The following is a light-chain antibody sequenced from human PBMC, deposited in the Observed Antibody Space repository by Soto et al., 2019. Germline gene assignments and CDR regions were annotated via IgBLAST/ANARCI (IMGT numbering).Light chain of an antibody. J-gene: IGKJ2*01. CDR1: QSVSTD. Sequence: EIVLTQSPATLALSPGERATLSCRASQSVSTDLAWYQQKPGQAPRLLSYDASNRASGIPARFSGSGSGTDFTLTISTLEPEDFAVYYWQQPSNGPASTFGQGTKLEIK. CDR3: QQPSNGPAST. V-gene: IGKV3-11*01. CDR2: DAS.